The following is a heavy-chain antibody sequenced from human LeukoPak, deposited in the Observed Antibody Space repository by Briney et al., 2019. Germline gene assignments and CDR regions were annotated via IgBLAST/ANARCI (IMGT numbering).Heavy chain of an antibody. CDR1: GYSLSGGYY. CDR3: ARDTVTGNKNFDY. J-gene: IGHJ4*02. Sequence: SETLSLTCAVSGYSLSGGYYWGWIRPPPGKGLEWIGSIYHSGSTYYNPSLESRVTISVDTSRNQFSLKLNSVTAADTAVYHCARDTVTGNKNFDYWGQGTLVTVSS. D-gene: IGHD6-19*01. V-gene: IGHV4-38-2*01. CDR2: IYHSGST.